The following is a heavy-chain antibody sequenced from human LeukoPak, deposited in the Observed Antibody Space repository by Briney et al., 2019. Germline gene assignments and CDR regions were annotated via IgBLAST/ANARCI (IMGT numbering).Heavy chain of an antibody. Sequence: QPGGSLRLSCAVSGFTFSSYNMSWVRQAPGKGLEWVSVIYSGGSTYYADSVKGRFTISRDNSKNTLYLQMNSLRAEDTAVYYCARDSSGAGYYFDYWGQGTLVTVSS. CDR1: GFTFSSYN. V-gene: IGHV3-66*02. CDR2: IYSGGST. D-gene: IGHD3-22*01. CDR3: ARDSSGAGYYFDY. J-gene: IGHJ4*02.